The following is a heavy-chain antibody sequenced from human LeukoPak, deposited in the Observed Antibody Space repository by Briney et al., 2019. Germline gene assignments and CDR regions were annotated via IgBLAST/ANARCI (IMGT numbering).Heavy chain of an antibody. CDR1: GFTVSSNY. CDR3: AKDRSSGGSCYNF. J-gene: IGHJ4*02. V-gene: IGHV3-53*01. Sequence: GGSLRLSCAASGFTVSSNYMSWVRQAPGKGLEWVSVIYSGGSTYYADSVKGLFTISRDNSNNTLYLQMNSLRAEDTAVYYCAKDRSSGGSCYNFWGQGTLVTVSS. CDR2: IYSGGST. D-gene: IGHD2-15*01.